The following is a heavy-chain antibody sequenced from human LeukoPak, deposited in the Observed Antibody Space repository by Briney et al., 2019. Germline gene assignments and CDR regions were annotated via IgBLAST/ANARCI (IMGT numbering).Heavy chain of an antibody. CDR2: ISGSSRYI. D-gene: IGHD2-21*01. V-gene: IGHV3-21*01. CDR3: ATGSDCDGAPTWGY. J-gene: IGHJ4*02. Sequence: GGSQTLLCTLSAFLYCGYDANWLRQAPGKGLEWVSSISGSSRYIYYADSVKGRFTISRDNAKNSLYVKINSLRAEDTAVYYYATGSDCDGAPTWGYWGQGNLVTVSS. CDR1: AFLYCGYD.